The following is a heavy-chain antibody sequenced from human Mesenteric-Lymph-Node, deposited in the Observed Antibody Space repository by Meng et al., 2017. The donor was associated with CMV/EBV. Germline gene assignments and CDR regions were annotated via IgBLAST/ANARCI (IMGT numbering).Heavy chain of an antibody. J-gene: IGHJ4*02. Sequence: QVQLPQVGAGLLKPSETLSLPCAVYGGSFSGYYWSWIRQPPGKGLEWIGEINHSGSTNYNPSLKSRVTISVDTSKNQFSLKLSSVTAADTAVYYCARHQRWLKSEGGFNYWGQGTLVTVSS. D-gene: IGHD4-23*01. V-gene: IGHV4-34*01. CDR1: GGSFSGYY. CDR3: ARHQRWLKSEGGFNY. CDR2: INHSGST.